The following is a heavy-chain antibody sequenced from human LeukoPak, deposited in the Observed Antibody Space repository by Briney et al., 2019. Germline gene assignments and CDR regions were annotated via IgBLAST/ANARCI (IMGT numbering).Heavy chain of an antibody. J-gene: IGHJ4*02. CDR1: GYTFTGYY. CDR2: INPRSGGT. CDR3: ARDTNSWGRDCYFDY. Sequence: ASVTVSCKASGYTFTGYYLHWVRQAPGQGLEWMGWINPRSGGTNYAQKFQGRVTMTRDTSINTAYMELSSLRSDDTAVYYCARDTNSWGRDCYFDYWGQGTLVTVS. V-gene: IGHV1-2*02. D-gene: IGHD3-16*01.